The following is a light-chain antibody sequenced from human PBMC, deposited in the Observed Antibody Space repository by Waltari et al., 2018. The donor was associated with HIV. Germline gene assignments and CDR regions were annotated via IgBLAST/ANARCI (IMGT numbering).Light chain of an antibody. V-gene: IGLV1-44*01. CDR3: AAWDDSLNGVI. CDR2: KNI. CDR1: SSNIGSNT. J-gene: IGLJ2*01. Sequence: QSVLTQPPSASGTPGQRVTISCSGSSSNIGSNTVHWYQQHPGTAPKLLIYKNIQRPSGGPDRFSGSKSGTSASLAISGLQSEDEADYYCAAWDDSLNGVIFGGGTKLTVL.